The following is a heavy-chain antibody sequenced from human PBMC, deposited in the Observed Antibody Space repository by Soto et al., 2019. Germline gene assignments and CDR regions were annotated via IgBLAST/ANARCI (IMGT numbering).Heavy chain of an antibody. D-gene: IGHD1-20*01. J-gene: IGHJ6*02. V-gene: IGHV1-69*01. Sequence: QVQLVQDGAEVKKPGSSVKVACKASGGTFSSYAISWVRQAPGQGLEWMGGIIPIFGTANYAQKFQGRVTITADEATSTAYMALSSLRSEDTAVYSCAIDSDNGFYYYGMDVWGQGTTVTVSS. CDR1: GGTFSSYA. CDR2: IIPIFGTA. CDR3: AIDSDNGFYYYGMDV.